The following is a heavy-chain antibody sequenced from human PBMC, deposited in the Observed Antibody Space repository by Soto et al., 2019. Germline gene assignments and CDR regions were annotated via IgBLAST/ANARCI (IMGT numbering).Heavy chain of an antibody. CDR2: ISHDGSKK. V-gene: IGHV3-30*18. CDR1: GFTFSNYG. D-gene: IGHD6-13*01. CDR3: AKEGSTCDLDY. J-gene: IGHJ4*02. Sequence: GGSLRLSCAASGFTFSNYGMHWVRQPPGKGLEWVATISHDGSKKYYTDSVKGRFTISRDNSKNTLYLQMNSLIPEDTAVFYCAKEGSTCDLDYWGQGTLVTVSS.